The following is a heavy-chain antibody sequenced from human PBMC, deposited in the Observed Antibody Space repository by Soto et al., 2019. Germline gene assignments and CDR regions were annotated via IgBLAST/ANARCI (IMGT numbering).Heavy chain of an antibody. D-gene: IGHD3-10*01. CDR3: ARVFDGSGSYYLFDY. J-gene: IGHJ4*02. CDR2: INPSGGST. V-gene: IGHV1-46*01. Sequence: ASVKVSCKSSEYTFTDYYIHWVRQAPGQGLEWMGLINPSGGSTSYAQKFQGRVTMTRDTSKNQFSLKLSSVTAADTAVYYCARVFDGSGSYYLFDYWGQGTLVTVSS. CDR1: EYTFTDYY.